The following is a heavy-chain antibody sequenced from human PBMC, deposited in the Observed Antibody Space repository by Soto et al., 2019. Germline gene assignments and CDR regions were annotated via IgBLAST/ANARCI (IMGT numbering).Heavy chain of an antibody. Sequence: SETLSLTCTVSGGSISSGNYYWSWIRQPPGKGLEWIGYIYYSGSTYYNPSLKSRVTISVDTSKNQFSLKLSSVTAADTAVYYCARAPHYYDSSGYYMAHFDYWGQGTLVTVSS. J-gene: IGHJ4*02. D-gene: IGHD3-22*01. CDR3: ARAPHYYDSSGYYMAHFDY. V-gene: IGHV4-30-4*01. CDR2: IYYSGST. CDR1: GGSISSGNYY.